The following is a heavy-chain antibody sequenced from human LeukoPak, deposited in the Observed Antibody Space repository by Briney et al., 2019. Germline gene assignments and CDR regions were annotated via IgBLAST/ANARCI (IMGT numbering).Heavy chain of an antibody. CDR3: AKSPSGRITMIVVVTSGMDV. Sequence: GGSLRLSCAASGFTFSSYGMHWVRQAPGKGLEWVAVIWYDGSNKYYADSVKGRFTISRDNSKNTLYLQMNSLRAEDTAVYYCAKSPSGRITMIVVVTSGMDVWGQGTTVTVSS. CDR1: GFTFSSYG. J-gene: IGHJ6*02. D-gene: IGHD3-22*01. V-gene: IGHV3-30*02. CDR2: IWYDGSNK.